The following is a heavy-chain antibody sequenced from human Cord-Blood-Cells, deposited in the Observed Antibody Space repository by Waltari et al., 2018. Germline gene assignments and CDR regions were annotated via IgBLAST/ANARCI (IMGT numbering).Heavy chain of an antibody. D-gene: IGHD6-13*01. CDR1: GGPFSRYA. Sequence: QVQLVQSGAEVKKPGSSVKVSCKASGGPFSRYAITWVRQAPGQGLEWMGGIIPIFGTANYAQKFQGRVTITADESTSTAYMELSSLRSEDTAVYYCARFSDRTAALYYGMDVWGQGTTVTVSS. CDR2: IIPIFGTA. V-gene: IGHV1-69*01. CDR3: ARFSDRTAALYYGMDV. J-gene: IGHJ6*02.